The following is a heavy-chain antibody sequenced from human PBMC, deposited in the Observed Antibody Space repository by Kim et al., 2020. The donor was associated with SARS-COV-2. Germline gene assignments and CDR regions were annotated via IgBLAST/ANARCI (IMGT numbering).Heavy chain of an antibody. J-gene: IGHJ6*02. D-gene: IGHD6-19*01. Sequence: GGSLRLSCAASGFTFSSYAMHWVRQAPGKGLEWVAVISYDGSNKYYADSVKGRFTISRDNSKNTLYLQMNSLRAEDTAGYYCARDLKIAVAAKWHYYYGMDVWGQGTTVTVSS. V-gene: IGHV3-30*04. CDR3: ARDLKIAVAAKWHYYYGMDV. CDR1: GFTFSSYA. CDR2: ISYDGSNK.